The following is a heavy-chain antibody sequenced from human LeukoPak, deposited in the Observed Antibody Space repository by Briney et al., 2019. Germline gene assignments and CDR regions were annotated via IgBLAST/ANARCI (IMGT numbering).Heavy chain of an antibody. CDR1: GFTFSSYG. CDR3: AKDRRSGIVVVPAARVFGY. V-gene: IGHV3-23*01. J-gene: IGHJ4*02. D-gene: IGHD2-2*01. Sequence: GGSLRLSCAASGFTFSSYGTSWVRQAPGKGLEWVSAISGSGGSTYYADSVKGRFTISRDNSKNTLYLQMNSLRAEDTAVYYCAKDRRSGIVVVPAARVFGYWGQGTLVTVSS. CDR2: ISGSGGST.